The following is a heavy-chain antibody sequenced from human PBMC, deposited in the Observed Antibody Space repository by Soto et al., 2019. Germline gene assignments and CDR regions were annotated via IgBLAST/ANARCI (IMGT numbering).Heavy chain of an antibody. CDR2: ISYDGSNK. Sequence: QVQLVESGGGVVQPGRSLRLSCAASGFTFSSYGMHWVRQAPGKGLEWVAVISYDGSNKYYADSVKGRFTISRDNSKNTLYLQMNSLTAEDTAVYYCAKGGAYCGGDCFYNWFDPWGQGTLVTVSS. V-gene: IGHV3-30*18. CDR3: AKGGAYCGGDCFYNWFDP. D-gene: IGHD2-21*02. J-gene: IGHJ5*02. CDR1: GFTFSSYG.